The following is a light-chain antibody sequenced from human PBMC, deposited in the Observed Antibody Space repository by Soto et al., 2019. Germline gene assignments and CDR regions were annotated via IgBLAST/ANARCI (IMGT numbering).Light chain of an antibody. CDR1: ASDVGAYNY. Sequence: QSALTQPASVSGSPGQSITISCTGTASDVGAYNYVSWYQQQPGKAPKVMIYDVSNRPSGGSHRFAGSKSGNTASLTISGLQAEDEADHYCNSYTSSSSVVFGGGTKLTVL. J-gene: IGLJ2*01. V-gene: IGLV2-14*01. CDR3: NSYTSSSSVV. CDR2: DVS.